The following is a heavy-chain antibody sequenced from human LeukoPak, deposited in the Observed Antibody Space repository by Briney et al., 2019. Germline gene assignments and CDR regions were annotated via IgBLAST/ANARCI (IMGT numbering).Heavy chain of an antibody. D-gene: IGHD2-15*01. J-gene: IGHJ4*02. CDR2: IFYSGST. Sequence: SETLSLTCTVSGGSISSYYWSWIRQPPGKGLEWIGYIFYSGSTNYNPSLRSRVTISVDTSKNQFSLKVSSVTAADTAVYYCARDLVGSGLDYWGQGTLVTVSS. V-gene: IGHV4-59*01. CDR3: ARDLVGSGLDY. CDR1: GGSISSYY.